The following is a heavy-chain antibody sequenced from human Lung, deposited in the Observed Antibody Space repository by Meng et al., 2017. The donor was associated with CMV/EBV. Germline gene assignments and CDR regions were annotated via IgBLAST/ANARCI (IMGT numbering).Heavy chain of an antibody. V-gene: IGHV1-69*05. Sequence: SVMVSXKASGGNLNSYGISWVRQAPGQGREWMGGIIPIPGTTNYAQKFQGRVTITTDESTSTVYMELISLTSEDTAVDYCAREVGGRLYYNYGRYVWGEGXTVTVSS. CDR1: GGNLNSYG. CDR2: IIPIPGTT. D-gene: IGHD1-26*01. J-gene: IGHJ6*04. CDR3: AREVGGRLYYNYGRYV.